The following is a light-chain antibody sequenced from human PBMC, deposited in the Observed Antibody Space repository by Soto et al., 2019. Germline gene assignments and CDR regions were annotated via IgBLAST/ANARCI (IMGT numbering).Light chain of an antibody. Sequence: EIVLTQSPGTLSLSPGERATLSCRASQTVSSNYLAWYQQKPGQGPRLLIYGASIRATGNPDRFSGSGSGTDFTLTISRLEPEDFAVYYCQQYGSSLTWTFGQGTKVEIK. CDR3: QQYGSSLTWT. CDR2: GAS. J-gene: IGKJ1*01. CDR1: QTVSSNY. V-gene: IGKV3-20*01.